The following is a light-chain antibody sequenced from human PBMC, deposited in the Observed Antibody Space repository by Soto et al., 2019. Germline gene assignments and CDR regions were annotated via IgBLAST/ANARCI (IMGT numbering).Light chain of an antibody. V-gene: IGKV4-1*01. CDR2: WAS. CDR1: QTVFYGINKKNY. CDR3: QQSYSPPLT. Sequence: DIVMTQSPDSLAVSLGERATMHCKSSQTVFYGINKKNYLAWYQHKPGQPPKLLIYWASTRESGVPDRFSGSGSGTDFTLTFNSLQAEDVAVYYCQQSYSPPLTFGGGTKVEIK. J-gene: IGKJ4*01.